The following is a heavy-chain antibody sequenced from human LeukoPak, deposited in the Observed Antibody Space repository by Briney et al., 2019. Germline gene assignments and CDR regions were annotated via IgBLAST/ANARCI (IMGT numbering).Heavy chain of an antibody. V-gene: IGHV4-4*07. D-gene: IGHD2-15*01. CDR3: AREGCSGGVCYFDY. CDR1: GGSISYYY. J-gene: IGHJ4*02. Sequence: LETLSLTCTVSGGSISYYYWTWIRQPAGKGLEWIGRIDASGNTKYTPSLRSRVTLSIDTSGQQFSLKLSSVTAADTAVYFCAREGCSGGVCYFDYWGRGTLVTVSS. CDR2: IDASGNT.